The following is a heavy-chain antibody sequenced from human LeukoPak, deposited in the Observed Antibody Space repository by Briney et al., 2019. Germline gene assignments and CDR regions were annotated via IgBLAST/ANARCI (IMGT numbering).Heavy chain of an antibody. V-gene: IGHV4-39*01. J-gene: IGHJ4*02. Sequence: SETLSLTCTVSGGSISSSSYYWGWIRQPPGKGLEWIGEINHSGSTNYNPSLKSRVTISVDTSKNQFSLKLSSVTAADTAVYYCARHRGCSSTSCYMGYYFDYWGQGTLVTVSS. D-gene: IGHD2-2*02. CDR1: GGSISSSSYY. CDR2: INHSGST. CDR3: ARHRGCSSTSCYMGYYFDY.